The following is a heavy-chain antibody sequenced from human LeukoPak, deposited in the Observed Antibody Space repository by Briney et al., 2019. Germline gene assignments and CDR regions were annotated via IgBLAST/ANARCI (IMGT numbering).Heavy chain of an antibody. V-gene: IGHV1-8*01. CDR3: ARASRTYFGDYLYYFDS. J-gene: IGHJ4*02. CDR1: GYTFSNYD. CDR2: MNPKSGNT. D-gene: IGHD4-17*01. Sequence: ASAKVSCKASGYTFSNYDINWVRQATGQGLEWMGWMNPKSGNTGYAQNFQGKVTMTRNSSITTSYMELSSLRSEDTAVYYCARASRTYFGDYLYYFDSWGQGTLVTVSS.